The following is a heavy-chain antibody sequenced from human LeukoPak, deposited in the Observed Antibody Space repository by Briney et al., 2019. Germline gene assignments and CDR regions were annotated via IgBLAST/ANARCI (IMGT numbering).Heavy chain of an antibody. J-gene: IGHJ4*02. V-gene: IGHV4-38-2*01. CDR3: ARDTYYYGSGGFDY. CDR2: IYHSGST. D-gene: IGHD3-10*01. CDR1: GYSISSGYY. Sequence: SETLSLTCAVSGYSISSGYYWGWIRQPPGKGLEWIGRIYHSGSTYYNPSLKSRVTISVDTSKNQFSLKLSSVTAADTAVYYCARDTYYYGSGGFDYWGQGTLVTVSS.